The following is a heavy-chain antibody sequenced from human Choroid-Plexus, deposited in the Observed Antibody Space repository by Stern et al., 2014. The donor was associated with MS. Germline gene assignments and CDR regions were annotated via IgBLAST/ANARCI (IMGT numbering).Heavy chain of an antibody. V-gene: IGHV1-69*01. J-gene: IGHJ4*02. CDR2: IVSIFDKA. CDR3: TREHHGGNFAS. Sequence: QVQLVESGAEVKKPGSSVKVSCKVSGASFSTNAISWVRQAPGQGLEWMGAIVSIFDKANYAQGFRGRVTITADESTSTAYLDLSSLRSGDTAVYFCTREHHGGNFASWGQGTLVTVSS. CDR1: GASFSTNA. D-gene: IGHD4-23*01.